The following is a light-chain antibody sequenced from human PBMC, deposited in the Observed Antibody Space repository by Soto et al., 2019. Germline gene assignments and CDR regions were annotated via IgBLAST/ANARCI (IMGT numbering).Light chain of an antibody. CDR1: QSVSSSY. Sequence: EIVLTQSPATLSLSPGERATLSCRASQSVSSSYLAWYQQKPGQAPRLLIYGASTRATGVPARFSGRGSGTECTLTISSLQSEDFAVYYCQQYNSGPYTFGQGTRLEIK. V-gene: IGKV3-15*01. CDR3: QQYNSGPYT. CDR2: GAS. J-gene: IGKJ5*01.